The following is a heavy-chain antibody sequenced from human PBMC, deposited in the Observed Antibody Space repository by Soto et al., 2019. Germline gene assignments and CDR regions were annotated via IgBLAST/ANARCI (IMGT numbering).Heavy chain of an antibody. CDR1: GASITTYY. D-gene: IGHD3-22*01. CDR3: ARGVGSKHYYDAGCFYSGYYFDY. J-gene: IGHJ4*02. CDR2: SSYSGST. V-gene: IGHV4-59*01. Sequence: SETLSLTCAVSGASITTYYWTWIRQPPGKGLEWIGHSSYSGSTKYTPSLRSRLTISLDTSENQFSLSLRSVTAADTAVYFCARGVGSKHYYDAGCFYSGYYFDYWGQGAQVTVSS.